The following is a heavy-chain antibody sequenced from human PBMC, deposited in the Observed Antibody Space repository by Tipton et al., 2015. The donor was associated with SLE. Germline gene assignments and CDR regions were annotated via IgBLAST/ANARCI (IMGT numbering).Heavy chain of an antibody. CDR3: ARGQGRGPSSSFDS. Sequence: TLSLTCSVSGASITSGVFYWTWIRQPPGKGLEWIGYIFHSGATYYNPSLTSRIIISLDTSENQFSLTLNSVTAADTALYYCARGQGRGPSSSFDSWGQGTLVTVSS. CDR1: GASITSGVFY. D-gene: IGHD3-10*01. J-gene: IGHJ4*02. CDR2: IFHSGAT. V-gene: IGHV4-30-4*08.